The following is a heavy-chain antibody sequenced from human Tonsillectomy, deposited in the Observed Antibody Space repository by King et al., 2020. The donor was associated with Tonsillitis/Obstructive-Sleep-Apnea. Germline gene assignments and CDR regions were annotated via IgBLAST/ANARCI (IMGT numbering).Heavy chain of an antibody. V-gene: IGHV4-38-2*02. J-gene: IGHJ4*02. Sequence: QLQESGPGLVKPSETLSLICNVSGYSISSGLYWGWIRQPPGKGLEWIGTISRTETTSYNPSLKGRVTISVDTSKNQFSLKVDSVTAADTAIYYCARGLGSYAHFHYWGQGTLVSVSS. CDR3: ARGLGSYAHFHY. D-gene: IGHD3-16*01. CDR1: GYSISSGLY. CDR2: ISRTETT.